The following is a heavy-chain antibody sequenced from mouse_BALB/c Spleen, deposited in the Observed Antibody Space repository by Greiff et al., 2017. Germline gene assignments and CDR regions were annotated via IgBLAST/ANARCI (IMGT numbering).Heavy chain of an antibody. J-gene: IGHJ4*01. CDR3: ARDDGNHLYAMDY. V-gene: IGHV2-6-7*01. D-gene: IGHD2-1*01. Sequence: QVQLKQSGPGLVAPSQSLSITCTASGFSLTGYGVNWVRQPPGKGLEWLGMIWGDGSTDYNSALKSRLSISKDNSKSQVFLKMNSLQTDDTARYYCARDDGNHLYAMDYWGQGTSVTVSA. CDR2: IWGDGST. CDR1: GFSLTGYG.